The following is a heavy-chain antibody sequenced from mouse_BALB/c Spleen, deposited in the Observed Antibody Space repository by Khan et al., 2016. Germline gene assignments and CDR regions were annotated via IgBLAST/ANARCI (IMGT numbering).Heavy chain of an antibody. CDR1: GYTFTSYV. CDR2: INPYNDGT. J-gene: IGHJ4*01. D-gene: IGHD2-14*01. Sequence: VQLKQSGPELVKPGASVKMSCKASGYTFTSYVMHWVKQKHGKGLEWIGYINPYNDGTKYNEKFKGKATLTLDTSSSTAYMQLSSLTSEDSARYYGAKYDYSFDYWGQGTSVTVSS. CDR3: AKYDYSFDY. V-gene: IGHV1S136*01.